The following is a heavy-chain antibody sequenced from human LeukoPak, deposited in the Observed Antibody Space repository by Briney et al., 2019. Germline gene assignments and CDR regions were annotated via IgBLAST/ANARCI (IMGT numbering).Heavy chain of an antibody. V-gene: IGHV1-69*04. CDR2: IIPILGIA. D-gene: IGHD5-18*01. CDR3: ARRSRLLSYGEYYYGMDV. J-gene: IGHJ6*02. CDR1: GGTFSSYA. Sequence: SVKVSCKASGGTFSSYAISWVRQAPGQGLEWMGRIIPILGIANYAQKFQGRVTITADKSTSTAYMELSSLRSEDTAVYYCARRSRLLSYGEYYYGMDVWGQGTTVTVSS.